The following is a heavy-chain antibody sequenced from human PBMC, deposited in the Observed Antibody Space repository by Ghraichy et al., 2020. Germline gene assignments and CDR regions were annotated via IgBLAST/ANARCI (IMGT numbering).Heavy chain of an antibody. V-gene: IGHV1-2*02. Sequence: VSCKASGYTFTGYYMHWVRQAPGQGLEWMGWINPNSGGTNYAQKFQGRVTMTRDTSISTAYMELSRLRSDDTAVYYCARGMDDFWSGYYGATFDYWGQGTLVTVSS. J-gene: IGHJ4*02. CDR3: ARGMDDFWSGYYGATFDY. D-gene: IGHD3-3*01. CDR1: GYTFTGYY. CDR2: INPNSGGT.